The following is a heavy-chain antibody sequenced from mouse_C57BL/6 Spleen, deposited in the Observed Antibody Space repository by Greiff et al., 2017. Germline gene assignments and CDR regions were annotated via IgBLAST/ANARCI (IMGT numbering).Heavy chain of an antibody. Sequence: VQLKQSGPELVKPGASVQISCKASGYSFTDYNMNWVKQSNGKSLEWIGVINPNYGTTSYNQKFKGKATLTVYQASGTSYMPRNSVTSEDTAVYYCARGYYGSPYAMDYWGQGTSVTGSS. CDR1: GYSFTDYN. J-gene: IGHJ4*01. CDR3: ARGYYGSPYAMDY. V-gene: IGHV1-39*01. CDR2: INPNYGTT. D-gene: IGHD1-1*01.